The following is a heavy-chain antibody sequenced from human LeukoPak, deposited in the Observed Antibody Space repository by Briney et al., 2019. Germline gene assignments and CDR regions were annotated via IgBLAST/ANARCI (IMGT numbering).Heavy chain of an antibody. D-gene: IGHD4-11*01. V-gene: IGHV3-23*01. CDR2: ISGTSVST. J-gene: IGHJ4*02. CDR1: GFTFSSYA. Sequence: GGSLRLSCAASGFTFSSYAMSWVRQAPGKGLEWVSDISGTSVSTYHADSVKGRFTISRDNSKNTLYLQMNSLRVEDTAVYYCATKVRDYWGQGTLVTVSS. CDR3: ATKVRDY.